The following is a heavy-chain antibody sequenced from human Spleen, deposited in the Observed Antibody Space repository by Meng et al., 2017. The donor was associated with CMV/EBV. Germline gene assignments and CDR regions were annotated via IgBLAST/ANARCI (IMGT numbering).Heavy chain of an antibody. Sequence: GESLKISCAASGFTFNNYAMTWVRQAPGKGLEWVSIIYWCGGSRYHPDYVKGRFTVSRDNSKNTVYLQMNSQRAEDTAIYYCAKVDSGASHFDSWGQGALVTVSS. J-gene: IGHJ4*02. D-gene: IGHD6-25*01. CDR3: AKVDSGASHFDS. CDR2: IYWCGGSR. CDR1: GFTFNNYA. V-gene: IGHV3-23*03.